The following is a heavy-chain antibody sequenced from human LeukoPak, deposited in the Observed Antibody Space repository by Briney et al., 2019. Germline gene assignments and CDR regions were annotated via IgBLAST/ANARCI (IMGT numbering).Heavy chain of an antibody. J-gene: IGHJ4*02. Sequence: GGSLRLSCAASGFTFSSYGMHWVRQAPGKGLEWVAFIRFDGTNKYSADSVKGRFTIPRDNSKDTLYLQMNSLRAEDTAVYYCAKGTTRAGRWIEDFDYWGQGTLVTVSS. CDR2: IRFDGTNK. D-gene: IGHD6-13*01. CDR1: GFTFSSYG. V-gene: IGHV3-30*02. CDR3: AKGTTRAGRWIEDFDY.